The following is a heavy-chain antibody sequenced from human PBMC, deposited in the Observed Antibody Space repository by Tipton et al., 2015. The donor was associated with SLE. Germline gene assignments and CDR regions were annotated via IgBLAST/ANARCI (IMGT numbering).Heavy chain of an antibody. CDR1: GGSISSYY. CDR2: IYYSGST. Sequence: TLSLTCTVSGGSISSYYWRWIRQPPGKGLEWIGYIYYSGSTNYNPSLKSRVTISVDTSKNQFSLKLSSVTAADTAVYYCARDRSRDGYNFDAFDIWGQGTMVTVSS. D-gene: IGHD5-24*01. CDR3: ARDRSRDGYNFDAFDI. V-gene: IGHV4-59*01. J-gene: IGHJ3*02.